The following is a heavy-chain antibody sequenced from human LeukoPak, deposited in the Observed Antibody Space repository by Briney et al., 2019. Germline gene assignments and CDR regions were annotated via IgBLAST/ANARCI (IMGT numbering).Heavy chain of an antibody. CDR3: AKVRDTSDY. Sequence: PGGSLRLSCAAYGFTFSSYAMSWVRQAPGKGLEWVSAISGSGGSTYYADSVKGRFTISRDNSKNPLYLQMTSLRAEDPAVYYCAKVRDTSDYWGQGTLVTVCS. CDR2: ISGSGGST. D-gene: IGHD2-21*01. J-gene: IGHJ4*02. CDR1: GFTFSSYA. V-gene: IGHV3-23*01.